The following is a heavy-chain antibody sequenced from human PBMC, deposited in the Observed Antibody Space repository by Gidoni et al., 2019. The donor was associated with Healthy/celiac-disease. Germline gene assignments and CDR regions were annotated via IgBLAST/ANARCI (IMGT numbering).Heavy chain of an antibody. CDR1: GFTVSSNY. Sequence: EVQLVESGGGLIQPGGSLRLYCAASGFTVSSNYMSWVRQAPGKGREWVSVMYSGGSTYYADSVKGRFTISRDNSKNTLDLQMNSLRAEDTAVYYCARGIAVAGLWGYWGQGTLVTVSS. J-gene: IGHJ4*02. D-gene: IGHD6-19*01. CDR3: ARGIAVAGLWGY. CDR2: MYSGGST. V-gene: IGHV3-53*01.